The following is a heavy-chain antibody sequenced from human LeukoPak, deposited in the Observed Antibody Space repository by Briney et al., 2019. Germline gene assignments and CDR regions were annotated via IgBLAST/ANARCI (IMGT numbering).Heavy chain of an antibody. V-gene: IGHV4-39*07. CDR1: GGSISSSSYY. CDR2: IYYSGST. D-gene: IGHD5-18*01. J-gene: IGHJ5*02. Sequence: SETLSLTCTVSGGSISSSSYYWGWIRQPPGKGREWIGSIYYSGSTYYNPSLKSRVTISVDTSKNQFSLKLSSVTAADTAVYYCARVPSYGRFDPWGQGTLVTVSS. CDR3: ARVPSYGRFDP.